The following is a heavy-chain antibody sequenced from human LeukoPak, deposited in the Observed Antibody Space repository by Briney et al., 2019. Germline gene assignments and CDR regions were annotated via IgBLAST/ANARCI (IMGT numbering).Heavy chain of an antibody. Sequence: GGSLRLSCAASGFTFSDYAVTWVRQGPGKGLEWVSAISGGGGTTFYTDSVRGRCTISRDNSENTVYLQMNSLRAEDTAVYYCAIGRPTADFYYGLDVWGQGTTVTVSS. CDR1: GFTFSDYA. CDR3: AIGRPTADFYYGLDV. J-gene: IGHJ6*02. D-gene: IGHD4-17*01. CDR2: ISGGGGTT. V-gene: IGHV3-23*01.